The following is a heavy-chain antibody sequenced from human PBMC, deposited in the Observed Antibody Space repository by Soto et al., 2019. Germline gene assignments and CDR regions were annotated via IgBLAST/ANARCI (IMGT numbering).Heavy chain of an antibody. D-gene: IGHD3-3*01. CDR1: GYTFINYY. V-gene: IGHV1-2*02. CDR2: ISPKSGGS. CDR3: ARSSGGNFGIIIEGSNWFDP. Sequence: ASVKVSCKASGYTFINYYMHWVRQAPGQGFEWMGRISPKSGGSNYAQKFQGRVSMTWDTSRSTVYMELSSLRSDDTAIYYCARSSGGNFGIIIEGSNWFDPWGQGTLVTVSS. J-gene: IGHJ5*02.